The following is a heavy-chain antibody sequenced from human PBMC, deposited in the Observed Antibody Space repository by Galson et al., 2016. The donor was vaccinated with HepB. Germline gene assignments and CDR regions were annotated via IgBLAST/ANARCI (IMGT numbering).Heavy chain of an antibody. D-gene: IGHD3-10*01. V-gene: IGHV6-1*01. CDR2: TFYRSTWEN. CDR3: ARAVMLGRGMDV. Sequence: CAISGDSVYNNGAAWVWIRQSPSRGLGWLGRTFYRSTWENHYTGSVRNRITISPDTSRNQFSLHLNSVTPEDTAVYYCARAVMLGRGMDVWGQGTTVTVSS. CDR1: GDSVYNNGAA. J-gene: IGHJ6*02.